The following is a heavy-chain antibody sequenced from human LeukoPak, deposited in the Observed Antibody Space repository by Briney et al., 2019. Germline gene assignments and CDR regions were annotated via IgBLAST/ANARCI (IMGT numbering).Heavy chain of an antibody. CDR2: IYYSGST. V-gene: IGHV4-59*08. CDR3: ARGVYIAAAQYGY. J-gene: IGHJ4*02. CDR1: GGSISGYY. Sequence: SETLSLTCTVSGGSISGYYWSWIRQPPGKQLEWIGYIYYSGSTNYNSSLKSRVTISADTSKNQFSLKLSSVTAADTAVYYCARGVYIAAAQYGYWGQGTLVTVSS. D-gene: IGHD6-13*01.